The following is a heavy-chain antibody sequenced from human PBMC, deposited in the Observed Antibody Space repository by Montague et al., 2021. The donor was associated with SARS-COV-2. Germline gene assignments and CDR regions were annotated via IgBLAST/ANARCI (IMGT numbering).Heavy chain of an antibody. V-gene: IGHV4-34*01. CDR3: ARLGDGVVPSPILGVGPYYSYYYMDV. CDR1: GGSFSTYS. Sequence: SETLSLTCAVYGGSFSTYSWNWIRQPPGKGMEWIGEIHHGGSANYNPSLKSLVTISADTSKNQFSLKLTSVAAADTAVYYCARLGDGVVPSPILGVGPYYSYYYMDVWGQGTTVTVSS. CDR2: IHHGGSA. J-gene: IGHJ6*03. D-gene: IGHD3-10*01.